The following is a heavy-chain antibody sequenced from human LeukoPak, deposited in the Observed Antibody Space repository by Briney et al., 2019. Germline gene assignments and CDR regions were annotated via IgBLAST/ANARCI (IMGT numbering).Heavy chain of an antibody. D-gene: IGHD6-19*01. CDR3: ARANWIDSGWSGGDY. CDR2: ISSSSSYI. CDR1: GFTFSSYS. Sequence: GGSLRLSCAASGFTFSSYSMNWVRQAPGKGLEWVSSISSSSSYIYYADSVKGRFTISRDNAKNSLYLQMNSLRAEDTAAYYCARANWIDSGWSGGDYWGQGTLVTVSS. J-gene: IGHJ4*02. V-gene: IGHV3-21*01.